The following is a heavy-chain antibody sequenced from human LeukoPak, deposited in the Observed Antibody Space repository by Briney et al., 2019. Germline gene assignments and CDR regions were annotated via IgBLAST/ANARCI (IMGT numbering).Heavy chain of an antibody. CDR1: GGSFSGYY. J-gene: IGHJ6*03. CDR2: INHSGST. CDR3: ARKYSQGYYYYMDV. D-gene: IGHD2-15*01. Sequence: SETPSLTCAVYGGSFSGYYWSWIRQPPGKGLEWIGEINHSGSTNYNPSLKSRVTISVDTSKNQFSLKLSSVTAADTAVYYCARKYSQGYYYYMDVWGKGTTVTVSS. V-gene: IGHV4-34*01.